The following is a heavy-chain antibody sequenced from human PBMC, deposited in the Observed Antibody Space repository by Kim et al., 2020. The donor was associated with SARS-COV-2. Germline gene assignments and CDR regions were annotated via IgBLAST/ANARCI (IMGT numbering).Heavy chain of an antibody. D-gene: IGHD3-10*01. J-gene: IGHJ6*02. Sequence: GGSLRLSCAASGLPFDSSAMNWVRQAPGKGLEWVAVVSYDGRNKDYADSVKGRFTISRDNSNSALYLQMNSLRIEDTAVYYCARGNYYESVSLSDYYNGMDVWGQGTTVAVSS. CDR3: ARGNYYESVSLSDYYNGMDV. V-gene: IGHV3-30-3*01. CDR2: VSYDGRNK. CDR1: GLPFDSSA.